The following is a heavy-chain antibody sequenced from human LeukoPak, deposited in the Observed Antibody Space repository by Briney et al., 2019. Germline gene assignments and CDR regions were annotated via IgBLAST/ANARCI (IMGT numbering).Heavy chain of an antibody. D-gene: IGHD2-21*02. J-gene: IGHJ4*02. CDR3: ASDKSGDSVGSFDA. CDR2: MFRGGTT. CDR1: GFTVSSRY. Sequence: PGGSLRLSCAASGFTVSSRYMSWVRQAPGKGLEWVSIMFRGGTTYYADSVKGRFTISRDNSKNTLYLHMNSLRAEDTAVYYCASDKSGDSVGSFDAWGQGTLVTVSS. V-gene: IGHV3-53*01.